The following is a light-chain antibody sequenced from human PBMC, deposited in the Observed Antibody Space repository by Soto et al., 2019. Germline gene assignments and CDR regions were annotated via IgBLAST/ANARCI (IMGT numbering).Light chain of an antibody. CDR2: KAS. J-gene: IGKJ1*01. CDR1: QSISSW. CDR3: QHYNSYSEA. Sequence: DIQITQSPSTLSASVGDRVTITCRASQSISSWLAWYQQKPGKAPKLLIYKASTLKSGVPSRFSGSGSGTEITLTISSLQPDDFATYYCQHYNSYSEAVGQGTKGDIK. V-gene: IGKV1-5*03.